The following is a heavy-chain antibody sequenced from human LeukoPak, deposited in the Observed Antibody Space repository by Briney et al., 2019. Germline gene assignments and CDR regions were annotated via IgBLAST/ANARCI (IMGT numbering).Heavy chain of an antibody. CDR3: AKSEGIDY. Sequence: GRSLRLSCAASGFTFSSYGMHWVRQAPGKGLEWVAVISYDGSNKYYADSVKGQFTISRDNSKNTLYLQMNSLRAEDTAVYYCAKSEGIDYWGQGTLVTVSS. V-gene: IGHV3-30*18. J-gene: IGHJ4*02. CDR2: ISYDGSNK. CDR1: GFTFSSYG.